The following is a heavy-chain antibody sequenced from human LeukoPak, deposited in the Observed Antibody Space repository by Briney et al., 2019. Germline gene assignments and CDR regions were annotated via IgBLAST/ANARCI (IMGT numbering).Heavy chain of an antibody. Sequence: ASVKVSCKASGYTFTSYGISWVRQAPGQGLEWMGWISAYNGNTNYAQKLQGRVTMTTDTSTCTAYMELRSLRSDDTAVYYCAREYSSSSGYYYYYYGMDVWGQGTTVTVSS. CDR1: GYTFTSYG. D-gene: IGHD6-6*01. CDR2: ISAYNGNT. J-gene: IGHJ6*02. V-gene: IGHV1-18*01. CDR3: AREYSSSSGYYYYYYGMDV.